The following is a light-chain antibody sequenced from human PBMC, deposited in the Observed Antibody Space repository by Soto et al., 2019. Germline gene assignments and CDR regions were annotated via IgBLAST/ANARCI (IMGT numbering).Light chain of an antibody. J-gene: IGLJ1*01. CDR2: DVS. CDR1: SSDVGGYNY. Sequence: QSVLTQPRSVSGSPGQLVTISCTGTSSDVGGYNYVSWYQQHPGKAPKLMIYDVSNRPSGVPDRFSGSKSGNTASLTISGLHAEDDADYYCCSYAGSYSLYVFGSGTKSPS. V-gene: IGLV2-11*01. CDR3: CSYAGSYSLYV.